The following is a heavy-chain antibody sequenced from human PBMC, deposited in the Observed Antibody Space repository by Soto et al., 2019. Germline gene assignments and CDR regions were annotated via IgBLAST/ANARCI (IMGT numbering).Heavy chain of an antibody. CDR3: ARDDCSSGVCTHGMDV. V-gene: IGHV6-1*01. D-gene: IGHD6-19*01. CDR1: GDSVSSNSAA. CDR2: AFYRAKWYN. Sequence: QSQTLSLTCVISGDSVSSNSAAWTWIRQSPARGLEWLGRAFYRAKWYNDFAESVKSRINISPDTSKNEFTLHLNSVTAEDTALYFCARDDCSSGVCTHGMDVWGQGTAVTVSS. J-gene: IGHJ6*02.